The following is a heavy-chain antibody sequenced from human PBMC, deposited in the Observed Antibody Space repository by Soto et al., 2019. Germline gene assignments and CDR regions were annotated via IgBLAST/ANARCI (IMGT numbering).Heavy chain of an antibody. D-gene: IGHD1-26*01. CDR3: EKRPLRDTTFDY. CDR1: GFTFSNYA. CDR2: ISASGGST. V-gene: IGHV3-23*01. Sequence: EVQLLESGGGLVQPGGSLRLSCAASGFTFSNYAMNWVRQAPGKGLEWVSGISASGGSTNYADSVKGRFTISRDNSKNTPYLQMNSLRAEDTAVYYCEKRPLRDTTFDYWGQGTLVTVSS. J-gene: IGHJ4*02.